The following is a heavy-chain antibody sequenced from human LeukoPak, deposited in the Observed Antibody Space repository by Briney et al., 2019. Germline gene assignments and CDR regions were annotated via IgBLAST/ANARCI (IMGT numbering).Heavy chain of an antibody. V-gene: IGHV3-23*01. CDR2: ISGSGGST. D-gene: IGHD2/OR15-2a*01. CDR1: GFTFSSHA. J-gene: IGHJ4*02. CDR3: AKDRTHYVLSWLDY. Sequence: GGSLRLSCAASGFTFSSHAMSWVRQAPGKGLEWVSAISGSGGSTYYADSVKGRFTISRDNSKNTLYLQMNSLRAEDTAVYYCAKDRTHYVLSWLDYWGQGTLVTVSS.